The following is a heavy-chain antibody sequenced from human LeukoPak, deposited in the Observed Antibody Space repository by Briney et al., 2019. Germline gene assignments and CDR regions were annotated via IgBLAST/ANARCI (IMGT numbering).Heavy chain of an antibody. CDR2: INTDGSST. CDR3: ARPAYYYDSSGLYFQH. CDR1: GFTFTSYW. D-gene: IGHD3-22*01. Sequence: PGGSLRLSCAASGFTFTSYWMNWVRQAPGKGLVWVSRINTDGSSTSYADPVKGRFTISRDNAKNTLYLQMNSLRAEDTAVYYCARPAYYYDSSGLYFQHWGQGTLVTVSS. J-gene: IGHJ1*01. V-gene: IGHV3-74*01.